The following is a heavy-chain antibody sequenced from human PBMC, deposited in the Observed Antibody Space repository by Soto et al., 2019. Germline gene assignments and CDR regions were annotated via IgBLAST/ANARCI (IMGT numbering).Heavy chain of an antibody. V-gene: IGHV4-34*01. J-gene: IGHJ6*02. D-gene: IGHD6-6*01. CDR1: GGSLSGFY. CDR2: INHSGST. CDR3: ASGRTRTARPSLRYYYYGLDV. Sequence: KPSETLSLTCAVYGGSLSGFYWTWIRQPPGKGLEWIGEINHSGSTSYNPSLKSRVTIAVDTSKNQVSLRLISVSAADTAVYYCASGRTRTARPSLRYYYYGLDVWGQGTTVTVSS.